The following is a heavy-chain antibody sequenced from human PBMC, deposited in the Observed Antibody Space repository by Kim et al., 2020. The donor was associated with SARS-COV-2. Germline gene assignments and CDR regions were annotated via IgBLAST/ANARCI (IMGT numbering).Heavy chain of an antibody. CDR2: MNQNGNER. CDR3: ARGSGYLDY. Sequence: GGSLRLSCAASEFSFRSYWMTWVRQAPGKGLEWVANMNQNGNERYYVASVRGRFTISRDNAKNSLYLQINSLRGDDTAVYYCARGSGYLDYWGQGTLVTVSS. V-gene: IGHV3-7*01. J-gene: IGHJ4*02. D-gene: IGHD3-22*01. CDR1: EFSFRSYW.